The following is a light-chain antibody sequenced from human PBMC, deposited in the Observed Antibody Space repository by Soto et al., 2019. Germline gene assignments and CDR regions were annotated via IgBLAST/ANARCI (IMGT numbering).Light chain of an antibody. CDR1: ALPKKY. J-gene: IGLJ1*01. CDR3: LSADSSGTYV. CDR2: KDN. V-gene: IGLV3-25*02. Sequence: SYELTQPPSVSVSPGQTARITCSGDALPKKYAYWYQQKPGQAPVLVIYKDNERPSGIPERFSGSSSGATVTLTISGVQAEDEADYYCLSADSSGTYVFGSGTKVTVL.